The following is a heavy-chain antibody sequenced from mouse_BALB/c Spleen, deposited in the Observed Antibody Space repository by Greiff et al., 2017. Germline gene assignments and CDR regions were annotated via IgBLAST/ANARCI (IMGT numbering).Heavy chain of an antibody. CDR1: GFNIKDYY. V-gene: IGHV14-4*02. J-gene: IGHJ1*01. Sequence: VQLQQSGAELVRSGASVKLSCTASGFNIKDYYMHWVKQRPEQGLEWIGWIDPENGDTEYAPKFQGKATMTADTSSNTAYLQLSSLTSEDTAVYYCAREGRYDGAWTEVWGAGTTVTVSS. CDR2: IDPENGDT. D-gene: IGHD2-14*01. CDR3: AREGRYDGAWTEV.